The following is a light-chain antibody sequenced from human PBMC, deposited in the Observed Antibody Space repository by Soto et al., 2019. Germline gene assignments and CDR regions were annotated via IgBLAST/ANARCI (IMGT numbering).Light chain of an antibody. CDR2: GAS. CDR1: QGMNDY. CDR3: QKYKSAPWT. J-gene: IGKJ1*01. V-gene: IGKV1-27*01. Sequence: DIQMTQSPSSLSASVGDRVTITCRASQGMNDYLAWYQQKPGRVPKLLIYGASTLQSGVPSRFSGSGSGTDFTLTINSLQPEDVATYYCQKYKSAPWTFGQGTKVEIK.